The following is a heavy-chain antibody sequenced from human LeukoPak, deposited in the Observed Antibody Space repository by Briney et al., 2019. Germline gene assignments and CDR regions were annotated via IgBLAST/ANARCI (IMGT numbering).Heavy chain of an antibody. CDR2: ISGSGGST. V-gene: IGHV3-23*01. CDR3: AKAKNYYDSSGLDY. D-gene: IGHD3-22*01. Sequence: GGSLRLSCAASGFTFSSYAMSWVRQAPGKGLEWVSAISGSGGSTYYADSVKGRFTISRDNSKNTLYLQMNSLRAEDTAVYYCAKAKNYYDSSGLDYWGQGTLVTVSS. CDR1: GFTFSSYA. J-gene: IGHJ4*02.